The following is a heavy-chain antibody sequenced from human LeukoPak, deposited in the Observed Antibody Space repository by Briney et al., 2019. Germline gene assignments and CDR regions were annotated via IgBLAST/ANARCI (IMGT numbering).Heavy chain of an antibody. CDR2: INPNSGGT. V-gene: IGHV1-2*02. Sequence: ASVKVSCKASGYTFTGYYMRWVRQAPGQGLEWMGWINPNSGGTNYAQKFQGRVTMTRDTYISTAYMELSRLRSDDTAVYYCARGSYYYYGMDVWGQGTTVTVSS. CDR3: ARGSYYYYGMDV. J-gene: IGHJ6*02. CDR1: GYTFTGYY.